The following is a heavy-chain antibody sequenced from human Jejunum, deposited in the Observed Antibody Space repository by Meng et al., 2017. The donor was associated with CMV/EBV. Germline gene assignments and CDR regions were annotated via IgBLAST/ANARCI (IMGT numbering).Heavy chain of an antibody. V-gene: IGHV4-61*01. CDR1: GDSVSSYSYY. CDR2: RQHNGNT. Sequence: VSGDSVSSYSYYWSWVRQPPGRGLEWIGYRQHNGNTNYSPSLKSRATISLDTSKNQFSLRLSSVTAADTAKYYCVSLRGSWFIHYWGQGARVTVSS. D-gene: IGHD3-10*01. J-gene: IGHJ4*02. CDR3: VSLRGSWFIHY.